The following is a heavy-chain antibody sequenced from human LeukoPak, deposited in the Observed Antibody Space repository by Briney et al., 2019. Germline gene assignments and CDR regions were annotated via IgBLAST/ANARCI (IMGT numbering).Heavy chain of an antibody. V-gene: IGHV4-39*01. CDR1: GGSISSCSYY. CDR3: ATPDSSGYYYLY. J-gene: IGHJ4*02. CDR2: IYYIGST. D-gene: IGHD3-22*01. Sequence: SETLSLTCTVSGGSISSCSYYWGWIRQPPGKGLVWIGYIYYIGSTCYNPSLKSRVSISVDTSKNQFAMKLRYVTADDTALFCCATPDSSGYYYLYWGQGTLVTVSS.